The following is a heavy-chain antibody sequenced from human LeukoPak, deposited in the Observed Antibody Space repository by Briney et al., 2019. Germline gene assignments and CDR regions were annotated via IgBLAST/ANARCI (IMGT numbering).Heavy chain of an antibody. CDR2: INPNSGGT. CDR3: ASVLGYCSGGSCYLPRY. J-gene: IGHJ4*02. V-gene: IGHV1-2*02. Sequence: ASVKVSCKASGYTFTGYYMHWVRQAPGQGLEWMGWINPNSGGTNYEQKFQGRVTMTRDTSISTAYMELSRLRSDDTAVYYCASVLGYCSGGSCYLPRYWGQGTLVTVSS. D-gene: IGHD2-15*01. CDR1: GYTFTGYY.